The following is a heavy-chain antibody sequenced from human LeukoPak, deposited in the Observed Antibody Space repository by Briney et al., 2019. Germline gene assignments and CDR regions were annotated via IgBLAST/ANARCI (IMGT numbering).Heavy chain of an antibody. CDR2: IWNDGSNK. J-gene: IGHJ6*03. CDR3: AKDGTGVQALRGYYYYMDV. Sequence: PGRSLRLTCAASGFTFSCYGMHWVRQAPGKGLEWVEVIWNDGSNKYYADSVKGRFTISRDNSKNTLYLQMNSLRAEDTAVYYCAKDGTGVQALRGYYYYMDVWGKGTTVTVSS. D-gene: IGHD3-10*01. V-gene: IGHV3-33*06. CDR1: GFTFSCYG.